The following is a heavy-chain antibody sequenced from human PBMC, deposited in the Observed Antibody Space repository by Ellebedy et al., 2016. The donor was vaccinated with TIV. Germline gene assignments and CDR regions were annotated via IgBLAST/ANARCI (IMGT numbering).Heavy chain of an antibody. V-gene: IGHV4-39*01. D-gene: IGHD1-26*01. CDR3: ARPRYSGVTLRLFFDY. CDR2: IYHSGST. Sequence: SETLSLTCTVSGGSISSSSYYWGWIRQPPGKGLEWIGSIYHSGSTYYNPSLKSRVTISVDTSKNQFSLKLSSVTAADTAVYFCARPRYSGVTLRLFFDYWGQGTLVTVSS. CDR1: GGSISSSSYY. J-gene: IGHJ4*02.